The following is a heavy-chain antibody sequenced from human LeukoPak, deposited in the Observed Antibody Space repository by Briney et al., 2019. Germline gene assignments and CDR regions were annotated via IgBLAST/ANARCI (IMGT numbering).Heavy chain of an antibody. J-gene: IGHJ6*02. CDR2: IYYSGST. V-gene: IGHV4-59*01. Sequence: KPSETLSLTCTVSGGSISSYYWSWIRQPPGKGLEWIGYIYYSGSTNYNPSLKSRVTISVDTSKNQFSLKLSSVTAADTAVYYCARTMGHGSSWYYGMDVWGQGTTVTVSS. CDR1: GGSISSYY. CDR3: ARTMGHGSSWYYGMDV. D-gene: IGHD6-13*01.